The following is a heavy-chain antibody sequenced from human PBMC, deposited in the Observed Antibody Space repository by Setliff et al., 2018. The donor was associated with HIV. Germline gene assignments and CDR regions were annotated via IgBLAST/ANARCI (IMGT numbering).Heavy chain of an antibody. CDR2: IYTSGST. V-gene: IGHV4-61*09. J-gene: IGHJ6*03. D-gene: IGHD3-10*01. Sequence: SETLSLTCTVSGDSISSGSYYWSWIRQPAGKGLAWIGHIYTSGSTNYNPSLKSRVTISVDTSKNQFSLKLSSVTAADTAVYYCARYGEFHYYYYYYMDVWGKGTTVTVSS. CDR1: GDSISSGSYY. CDR3: ARYGEFHYYYYYYMDV.